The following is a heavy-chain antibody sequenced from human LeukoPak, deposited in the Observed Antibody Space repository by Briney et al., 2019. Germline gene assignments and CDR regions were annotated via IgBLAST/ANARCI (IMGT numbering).Heavy chain of an antibody. CDR3: AKLPLVVMEVVATIGDYYYMDV. J-gene: IGHJ6*03. V-gene: IGHV3-30*02. D-gene: IGHD5-12*01. CDR1: GFTFSSYG. Sequence: GGSLRLSCAASGFTFSSYGMHWVRQAPGKGLEWAAFIRYDGSNKYYADSVKGRFTISRDNSKNTLYLQMNSLRAEDTAVYYCAKLPLVVMEVVATIGDYYYMDVWGKGTTVTISS. CDR2: IRYDGSNK.